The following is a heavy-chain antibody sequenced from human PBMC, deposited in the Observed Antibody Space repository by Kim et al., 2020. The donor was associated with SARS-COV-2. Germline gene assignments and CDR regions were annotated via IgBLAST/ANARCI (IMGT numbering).Heavy chain of an antibody. Sequence: GESLKISCKGSGYSFTSYWIGWVRQMPGKGLEWMGIIYPGDSDTRYSPSFQGQVTISATKCIITAHLQWSSLKASDTAMYYCARQRGLAAAVPGYFDYWGQGTLVTVSS. D-gene: IGHD6-13*01. CDR1: GYSFTSYW. J-gene: IGHJ4*02. CDR3: ARQRGLAAAVPGYFDY. V-gene: IGHV5-51*01. CDR2: IYPGDSDT.